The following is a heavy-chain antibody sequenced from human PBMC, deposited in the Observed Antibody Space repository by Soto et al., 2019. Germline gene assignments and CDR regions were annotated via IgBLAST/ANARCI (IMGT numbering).Heavy chain of an antibody. CDR3: AREGSSSWYYFDY. V-gene: IGHV4-30-4*01. CDR1: GGSISSGDYY. J-gene: IGHJ4*02. D-gene: IGHD6-13*01. Sequence: LSLTCTVSGGSISSGDYYWSWIRQPPGKGLEWIGYIYYSGSTYYNPSLKSRVTISVDTSKNQFSLKLSSVTAADTAAYYCAREGSSSWYYFDYWGQGTLVTVSS. CDR2: IYYSGST.